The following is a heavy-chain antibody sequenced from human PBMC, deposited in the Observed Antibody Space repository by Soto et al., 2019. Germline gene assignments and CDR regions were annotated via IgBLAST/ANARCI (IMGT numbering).Heavy chain of an antibody. D-gene: IGHD1-1*01. Sequence: EVQLVESGGGLVKPGGSLRLSCVGSGFIFRNHGMNWVRQAPGKGLEWVSSISSSSNYVHYVDSVKGRFTVSRDNDENSLFLQMNSLRAEDTAVYFCARVVRLYDPLDYWGQGTLVTVSS. CDR3: ARVVRLYDPLDY. CDR1: GFIFRNHG. V-gene: IGHV3-21*02. CDR2: ISSSSNYV. J-gene: IGHJ4*02.